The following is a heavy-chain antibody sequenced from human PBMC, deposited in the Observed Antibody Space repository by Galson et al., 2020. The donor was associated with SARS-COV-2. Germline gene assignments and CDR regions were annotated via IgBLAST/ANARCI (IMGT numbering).Heavy chain of an antibody. V-gene: IGHV3-30*04. CDR2: ISFDGSDK. CDR3: VRDRFLGSVTVYAFHFDY. J-gene: IGHJ4*02. D-gene: IGHD1-20*01. Sequence: TGGSLRLSCAASGFTFSTYAMHWLRQAPGKGLEWVAVISFDGSDKHYADSVKGRVTISRDNSENTLYLQMSSLRVEDTAVYYCVRDRFLGSVTVYAFHFDYWGQGTLVTVTS. CDR1: GFTFSTYA.